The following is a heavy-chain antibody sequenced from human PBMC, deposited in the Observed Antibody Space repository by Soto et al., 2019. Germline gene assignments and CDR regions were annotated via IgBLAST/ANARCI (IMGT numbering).Heavy chain of an antibody. V-gene: IGHV1-18*01. CDR3: ARRYCSGGRCWVGYYYYGIDV. CDR1: GYTFTSYG. J-gene: IGHJ6*02. Sequence: QVQLVQSGAEVKKPGASVKVSCKASGYTFTSYGISWVRQAPGQGLEWMGWISAYNGNTNYAQKLQGRVTMTTDTSKSTAYIQLRSRRSDEAAVYYCARRYCSGGRCWVGYYYYGIDVWGQGTTVTVSS. CDR2: ISAYNGNT. D-gene: IGHD2-15*01.